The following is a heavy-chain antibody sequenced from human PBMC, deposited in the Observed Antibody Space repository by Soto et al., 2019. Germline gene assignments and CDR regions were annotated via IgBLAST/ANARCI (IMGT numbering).Heavy chain of an antibody. CDR2: INYSGST. V-gene: IGHV4-59*12. CDR1: GGSLSSYY. D-gene: IGHD1-1*01. CDR3: ARRRDNWNDVYYYYYMDV. J-gene: IGHJ6*03. Sequence: SETLSLTCTVSGGSLSSYYWSWIRQPPGKGLEWIGYINYSGSTNYNPSLKSRVTISVDTSKNQFSLKLSSVTAADTAVYYCARRRDNWNDVYYYYYMDVWGKGTTVTVSS.